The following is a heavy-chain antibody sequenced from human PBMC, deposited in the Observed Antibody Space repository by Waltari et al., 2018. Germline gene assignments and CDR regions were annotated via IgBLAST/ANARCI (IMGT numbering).Heavy chain of an antibody. CDR1: GGSFSGYY. CDR3: ARGGRIQLWFSPCDY. D-gene: IGHD5-18*01. V-gene: IGHV4-34*01. J-gene: IGHJ4*02. CDR2: INHSGST. Sequence: QVQLQQWGAGLLKPSETLSLTCAVYGGSFSGYYWSWIRQPPGKGLEWIGEINHSGSTNYNPPLKSRVTISVDTSKNQCSLKLSSVTAADTAVYYCARGGRIQLWFSPCDYWGQGTLVTVSS.